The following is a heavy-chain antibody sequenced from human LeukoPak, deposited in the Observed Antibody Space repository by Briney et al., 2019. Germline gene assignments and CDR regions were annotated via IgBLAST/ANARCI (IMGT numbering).Heavy chain of an antibody. CDR2: IYYSGST. V-gene: IGHV4-59*01. CDR1: GGSISSYY. CDR3: ARGSTVTTFSN. Sequence: SETLSLTCTVSGGSISSYYWSWIRQPPGKGLEWIGYIYYSGSTNYNPSLKSRVSISVDTSNNQFSLKVRSVTAADTAVYYCARGSTVTTFSNWGQGTLVTVSS. D-gene: IGHD4-17*01. J-gene: IGHJ4*02.